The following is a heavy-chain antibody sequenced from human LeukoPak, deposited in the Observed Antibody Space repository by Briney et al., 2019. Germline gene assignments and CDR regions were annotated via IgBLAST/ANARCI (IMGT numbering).Heavy chain of an antibody. V-gene: IGHV3-74*01. D-gene: IGHD3-10*01. J-gene: IGHJ4*02. CDR2: INSDGSST. CDR3: AKQGDYYGSGSYSRFDC. CDR1: GFTFSSYW. Sequence: GGSLRLSCAASGFTFSSYWMHWVRQAPGKGLVWVSRINSDGSSTSYADSVKGRFTSSRDNSKNVLYLHMNTLRAEDTALYYCAKQGDYYGSGSYSRFDCWGLGTLVTVAS.